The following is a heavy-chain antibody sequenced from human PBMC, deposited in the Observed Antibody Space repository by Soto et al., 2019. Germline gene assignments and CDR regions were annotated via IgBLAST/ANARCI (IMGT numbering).Heavy chain of an antibody. CDR3: ARWDYDTTGRPLDP. J-gene: IGHJ5*02. V-gene: IGHV4-31*03. Sequence: SETLSLTCTVSGGSINSGGYYWNWIRQHPGKGLEWTGYIYYSGATDYNPSLKSRVTISVDTSSNQFSLRLSSVTAADTAVYYCARWDYDTTGRPLDPWGQGTLVTVSS. CDR1: GGSINSGGYY. D-gene: IGHD3-9*01. CDR2: IYYSGAT.